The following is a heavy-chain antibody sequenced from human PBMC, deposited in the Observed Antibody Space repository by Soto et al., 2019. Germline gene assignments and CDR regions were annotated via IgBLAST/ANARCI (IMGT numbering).Heavy chain of an antibody. J-gene: IGHJ4*02. CDR1: GFTFDDYA. D-gene: IGHD2-2*01. CDR2: ISWNSGSI. Sequence: GGSLRLSCAASGFTFDDYAMHWVRQAPGKGLEWVPGISWNSGSIGYADSVKGRFTISRDNAKNSLYLQMNSLRAEDTALYYCAKDGGRGDYCSSTSCLLDYWGQGTMVTLSS. V-gene: IGHV3-9*01. CDR3: AKDGGRGDYCSSTSCLLDY.